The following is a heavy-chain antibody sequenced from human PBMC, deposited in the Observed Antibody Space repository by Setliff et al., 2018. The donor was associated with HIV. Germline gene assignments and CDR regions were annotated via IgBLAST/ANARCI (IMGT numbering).Heavy chain of an antibody. CDR1: GGSVGSGSYY. V-gene: IGHV4-61*01. D-gene: IGHD4-17*01. J-gene: IGHJ4*02. Sequence: SETLSLTCSVSGGSVGSGSYYWSWIRQSPGKGLEWLGYIYYRGSTTYNPSLRSRVTISIDTSKNQFSLNLLSVTAADTAVYYCARDPPGFGDSKDYWGQGKLVTVSS. CDR2: IYYRGST. CDR3: ARDPPGFGDSKDY.